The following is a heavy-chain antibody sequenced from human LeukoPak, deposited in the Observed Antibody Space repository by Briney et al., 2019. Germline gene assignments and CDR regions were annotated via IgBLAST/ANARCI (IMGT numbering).Heavy chain of an antibody. CDR3: ARGTRYSSSWYDY. CDR2: ISSSGSTI. Sequence: GGSLRLSYAASGFTFSSYEMNWVRQAPGKGLEWVSYISSSGSTIYYADSVKGRFTISRDNAKNSLYLQMNSLRAEDTAVYYCARGTRYSSSWYDYWGQGTLVTVSS. CDR1: GFTFSSYE. V-gene: IGHV3-48*03. J-gene: IGHJ4*02. D-gene: IGHD6-13*01.